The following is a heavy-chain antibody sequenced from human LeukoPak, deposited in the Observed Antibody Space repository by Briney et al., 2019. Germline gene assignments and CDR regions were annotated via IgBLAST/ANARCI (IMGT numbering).Heavy chain of an antibody. CDR3: VRASADSGGAFDV. D-gene: IGHD2-15*01. Sequence: SETLSLTCTVSGASINKDYWAWIRQPPGRGLEWIGYVIDSDFNEANGDITNYNPSLETRVTTSRDTPKNQFSLKLSSMTAADAAIYYCVRASADSGGAFDVWGHGTVVTVSS. CDR2: VIDSDFNEANGDIT. CDR1: GASINKDY. J-gene: IGHJ3*01. V-gene: IGHV4-59*01.